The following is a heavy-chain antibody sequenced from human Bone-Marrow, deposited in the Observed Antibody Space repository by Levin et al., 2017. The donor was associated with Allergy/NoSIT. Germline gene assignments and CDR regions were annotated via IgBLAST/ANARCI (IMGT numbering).Heavy chain of an antibody. CDR3: ARGGGSQKGGLDV. CDR2: IRSAGTYI. Sequence: GGSLRLSCAGSGFSFSSYTMHWVRQAPGKGLEWVSSIRSAGTYIHYADSVKGRFTISRDNANNSVSLEMSSLRAEDTALYYCARGGGSQKGGLDVWGQGTTVTVSS. CDR1: GFSFSSYT. J-gene: IGHJ6*02. D-gene: IGHD3-10*01. V-gene: IGHV3-21*01.